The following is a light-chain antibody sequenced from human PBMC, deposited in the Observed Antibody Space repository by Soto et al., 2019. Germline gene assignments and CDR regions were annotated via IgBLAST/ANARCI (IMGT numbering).Light chain of an antibody. J-gene: IGKJ1*01. Sequence: EIVLTQSPGTLSLSPGERATLSCRASQSVDSSYLAWYQQKPGQAPRLLIYGASSRATGIPDRFSGSGSGTDFTLTISRLEPEDFAVYDCQQYGSSRTFGQGTKVDIK. CDR3: QQYGSSRT. CDR1: QSVDSSY. V-gene: IGKV3-20*01. CDR2: GAS.